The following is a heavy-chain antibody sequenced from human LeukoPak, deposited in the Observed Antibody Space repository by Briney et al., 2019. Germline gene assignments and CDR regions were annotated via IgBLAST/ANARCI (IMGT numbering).Heavy chain of an antibody. Sequence: ASVKVSCKASGYTFTSYYMHWVRQAPGQGLEWMGIINPSGGSTSYAQKFQGRVTMTRDTSTSTIYMELSSLRSEDTAVYYCAKDQKGILTGYSSPFDYWGQGTLVTVSS. V-gene: IGHV1-46*01. CDR2: INPSGGST. CDR3: AKDQKGILTGYSSPFDY. J-gene: IGHJ4*02. D-gene: IGHD3-9*01. CDR1: GYTFTSYY.